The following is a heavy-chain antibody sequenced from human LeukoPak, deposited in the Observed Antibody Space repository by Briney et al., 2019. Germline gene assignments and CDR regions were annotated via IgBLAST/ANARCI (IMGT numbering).Heavy chain of an antibody. CDR1: GYISTNYW. D-gene: IGHD3-9*01. CDR2: IYPGDADI. V-gene: IGHV5-51*01. CDR3: ARLRDILTGVYY. J-gene: IGHJ4*02. Sequence: ESLKISCKGSGYISTNYWIGWVRQLPGKGLEGMGIIYPGDADIRYNPSFQGQVTISADKSISSAYLQWSSLKASDTAMYYCARLRDILTGVYYWGQGALVTVSS.